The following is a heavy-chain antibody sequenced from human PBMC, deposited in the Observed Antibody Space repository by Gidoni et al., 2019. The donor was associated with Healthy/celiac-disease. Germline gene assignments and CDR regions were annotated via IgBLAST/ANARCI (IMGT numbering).Heavy chain of an antibody. Sequence: QVQLVESGGGVVQPGRSLRLSCAASGLPFSSSAMHWVRQAPGKGLEWVAVISYDGSNKYYADSVKGRFTISRDNSKNTLYLQMNSLRAEDTAVYYCARGDFDWLLGYFDYWGQGTLVTVSS. J-gene: IGHJ4*02. CDR3: ARGDFDWLLGYFDY. CDR2: ISYDGSNK. D-gene: IGHD3-9*01. V-gene: IGHV3-30-3*01. CDR1: GLPFSSSA.